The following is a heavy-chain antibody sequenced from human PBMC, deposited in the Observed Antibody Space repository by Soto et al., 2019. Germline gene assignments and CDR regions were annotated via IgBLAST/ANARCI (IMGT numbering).Heavy chain of an antibody. CDR2: IIPIFGTA. J-gene: IGHJ6*02. CDR1: GGTFSSYA. Sequence: ASVKVSCKASGGTFSSYAISWVRQAPGQGLEWMGGIIPIFGTANYAQKFQGRVTITADESTSTAYMELSSLRSEDTAVYYCARGQPKVRGVTYSMDVWGQGTTVTVSS. V-gene: IGHV1-69*13. D-gene: IGHD3-10*01. CDR3: ARGQPKVRGVTYSMDV.